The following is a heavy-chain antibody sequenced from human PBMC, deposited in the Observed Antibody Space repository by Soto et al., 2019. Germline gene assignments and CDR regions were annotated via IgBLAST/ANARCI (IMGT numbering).Heavy chain of an antibody. D-gene: IGHD3-10*01. J-gene: IGHJ5*02. CDR1: GYTFTNND. V-gene: IGHV1-8*01. CDR2: MNPGSGDT. Sequence: ASVKVSCKASGYTFTNNDVSWVRQATGQGLEWMGWMNPGSGDTGYAQKFQGRVTMTRDISIATAYMELSSLRSDDTAIYYGATMATFGSLNWFDPWGQGTLVTVSS. CDR3: ATMATFGSLNWFDP.